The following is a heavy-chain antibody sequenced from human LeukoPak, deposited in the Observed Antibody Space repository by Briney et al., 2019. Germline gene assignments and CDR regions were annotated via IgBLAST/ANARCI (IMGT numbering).Heavy chain of an antibody. CDR1: GGTFSSYA. CDR2: IIPIFDTA. Sequence: SVKVSCKASGGTFSSYAISWVRQAPGQGLEWMGGIIPIFDTANYAQKFQGRVTITADESTSTAYMELSSLRSEDTAVYYCAQGRVGYDRYSADNWGQGTLVAVSS. CDR3: AQGRVGYDRYSADN. V-gene: IGHV1-69*13. J-gene: IGHJ4*02. D-gene: IGHD5-12*01.